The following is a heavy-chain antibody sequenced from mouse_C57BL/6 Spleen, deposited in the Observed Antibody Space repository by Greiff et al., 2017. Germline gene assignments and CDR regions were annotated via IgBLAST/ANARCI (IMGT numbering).Heavy chain of an antibody. V-gene: IGHV1-52*01. Sequence: QVQLQQPGAELVRPGSSVKLSCKASGYTFTSYWMHWVKQRPIQGLEWIGNRDPSDSETHYNQKFKDKATLTVDQASSTAYMHLSSLTSEDSAGYYCARNGDYSNSPYAMDYWGQGTSVTVSS. J-gene: IGHJ4*01. CDR2: RDPSDSET. D-gene: IGHD2-5*01. CDR1: GYTFTSYW. CDR3: ARNGDYSNSPYAMDY.